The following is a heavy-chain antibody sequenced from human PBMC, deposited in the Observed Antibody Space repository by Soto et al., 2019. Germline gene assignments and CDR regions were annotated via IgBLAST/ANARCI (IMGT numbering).Heavy chain of an antibody. Sequence: PGGSLRLSCAASGFTFSGSAMHWVRQASGKGLEWVGRIRSKANSYATAYAASVKGRFTISRDDSKNTAYLQMNSLKTEDTAVYYCTRHLLRFLGTGPRHYYYYGMDVWGQGTTVTVSS. CDR1: GFTFSGSA. J-gene: IGHJ6*02. D-gene: IGHD3-3*01. V-gene: IGHV3-73*01. CDR3: TRHLLRFLGTGPRHYYYYGMDV. CDR2: IRSKANSYAT.